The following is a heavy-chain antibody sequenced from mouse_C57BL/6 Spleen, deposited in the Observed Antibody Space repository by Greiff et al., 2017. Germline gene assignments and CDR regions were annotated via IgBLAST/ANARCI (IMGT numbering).Heavy chain of an antibody. J-gene: IGHJ2*01. Sequence: EVQLQESGPELVKPGASVKIPCKASGYTFTDYNMDWVKQSHGKSLEWIGDINPNNGGTIYNQKFKGKATLTVDKSSSTAYMELRSLTSEDTAVYYCAREPSYYGSSYFDYWGQGTTLTVSS. CDR2: INPNNGGT. D-gene: IGHD1-1*01. CDR1: GYTFTDYN. V-gene: IGHV1-18*01. CDR3: AREPSYYGSSYFDY.